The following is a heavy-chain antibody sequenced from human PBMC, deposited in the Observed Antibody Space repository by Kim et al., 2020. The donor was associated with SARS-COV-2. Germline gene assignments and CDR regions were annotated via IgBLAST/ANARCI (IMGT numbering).Heavy chain of an antibody. CDR1: GFTFSNAW. D-gene: IGHD2-15*01. J-gene: IGHJ4*01. CDR2: IKSKTDGGTT. V-gene: IGHV3-15*01. CDR3: TTILRYCSGGSCYSPAVL. Sequence: GGSLRLSCAASGFTFSNAWMSWVRQAPGKGLEWVGRIKSKTDGGTTDYAAPVKGRFTISRDDSKNTLYLQMNSLKTEDTAVYYCTTILRYCSGGSCYSPAVLWGHGTLVTVSS.